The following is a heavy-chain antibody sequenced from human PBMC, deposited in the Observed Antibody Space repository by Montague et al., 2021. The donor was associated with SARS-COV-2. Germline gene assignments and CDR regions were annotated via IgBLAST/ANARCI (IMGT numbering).Heavy chain of an antibody. CDR2: IYIAGSSP. D-gene: IGHD3-10*01. Sequence: SLRLSCAASGFTFSRYVMSWVRQPPGKGLEWVSLIYIAGSSPSYADSVKGRFTISRDNSKKTVYLQMNSLRAEDTAVYYCFGESPDRHYFDYWGQGTLVTVSS. CDR3: FGESPDRHYFDY. J-gene: IGHJ4*02. CDR1: GFTFSRYV. V-gene: IGHV3-23*03.